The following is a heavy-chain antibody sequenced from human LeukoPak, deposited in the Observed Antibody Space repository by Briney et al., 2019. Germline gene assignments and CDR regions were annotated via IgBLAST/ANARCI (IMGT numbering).Heavy chain of an antibody. CDR1: GFTFNTYA. J-gene: IGHJ4*02. CDR2: ITSGANT. V-gene: IGHV3-23*01. Sequence: GGSLRLFCAASGFTFNTYAMSWVRQAPGKGLEWVSGITSGANTYYADSVKGRFTISRDNSENTLNLQMNSLRAEDTAIYYCAKARAGDITAAFNYWGQGTLVTVSS. D-gene: IGHD6-13*01. CDR3: AKARAGDITAAFNY.